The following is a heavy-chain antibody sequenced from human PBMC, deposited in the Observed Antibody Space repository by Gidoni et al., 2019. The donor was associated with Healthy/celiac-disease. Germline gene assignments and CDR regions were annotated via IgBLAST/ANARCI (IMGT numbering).Heavy chain of an antibody. J-gene: IGHJ4*02. Sequence: QVQLVESGGGVVQPGRSLRLSCSSSGFTFRSYAMHWVRQAPDKGLEWVAVISYDGSNKYYADSVKGRFTISRDNSKNTLYLQMNSLRAEDTAVYYCARGPYYYGSGSYPDYWGQGTLVTVSS. CDR1: GFTFRSYA. CDR2: ISYDGSNK. V-gene: IGHV3-30-3*01. CDR3: ARGPYYYGSGSYPDY. D-gene: IGHD3-10*01.